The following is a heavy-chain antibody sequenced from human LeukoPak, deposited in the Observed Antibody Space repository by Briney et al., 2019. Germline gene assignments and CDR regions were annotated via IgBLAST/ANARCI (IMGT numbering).Heavy chain of an antibody. J-gene: IGHJ1*01. CDR3: ARGYYDSSDYEYFQH. CDR1: GYTFTGYY. V-gene: IGHV1-2*02. D-gene: IGHD3-22*01. CDR2: INPNSGGT. Sequence: ASVKVSCKASGYTFTGYYMHWVRQAPGQGLEWMGWINPNSGGTNYAQKFQGRVTMTRDTSIITAYMELSRLRSDDTAVYFCARGYYDSSDYEYFQHWGQGTLVTVSS.